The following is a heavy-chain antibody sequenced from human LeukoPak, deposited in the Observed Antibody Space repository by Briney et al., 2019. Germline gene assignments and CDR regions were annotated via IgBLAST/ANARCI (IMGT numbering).Heavy chain of an antibody. D-gene: IGHD6-13*01. CDR1: GGTFSSYA. J-gene: IGHJ5*02. Sequence: ASVKVSCKASGGTFSSYAISWVRQAPGQGLEWMGGIIPIFGTANYAQKFQGRVTITTDESTSTAYMELSRLRSEDTAVYYCARRDLPGIAAAGTTSGFDPWGQGTLVTVSS. CDR2: IIPIFGTA. V-gene: IGHV1-69*05. CDR3: ARRDLPGIAAAGTTSGFDP.